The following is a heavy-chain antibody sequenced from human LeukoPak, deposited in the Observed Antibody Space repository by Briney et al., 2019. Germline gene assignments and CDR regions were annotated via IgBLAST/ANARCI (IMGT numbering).Heavy chain of an antibody. CDR3: ARVGAPGIAAAGTWFVP. CDR2: IIPNSGGT. Sequence: ASVKVSCKASGYTFTGYYMHWVRQAPGQGLEWMGWIIPNSGGTNYAQKFQGRVTMTRDTSISTAYMELSRLRSDDTAVYYCARVGAPGIAAAGTWFVPWGQGTLVTVSS. V-gene: IGHV1-2*02. CDR1: GYTFTGYY. J-gene: IGHJ5*02. D-gene: IGHD6-13*01.